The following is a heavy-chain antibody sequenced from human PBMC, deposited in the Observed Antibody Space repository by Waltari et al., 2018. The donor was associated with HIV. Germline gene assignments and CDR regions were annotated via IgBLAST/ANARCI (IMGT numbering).Heavy chain of an antibody. J-gene: IGHJ4*02. V-gene: IGHV3-48*01. D-gene: IGHD3-10*01. CDR1: GFTFSSYS. Sequence: EVQLVESGGGLVQPGGSLRLSCAASGFTFSSYSMNWVRQAPGKGLELVSYISSSSSTIYYADSVKGRFTISRDNAKNSLYLQMNSLRAEDTAVYYCASVNRGAMAYWGQGTLVTVSS. CDR3: ASVNRGAMAY. CDR2: ISSSSSTI.